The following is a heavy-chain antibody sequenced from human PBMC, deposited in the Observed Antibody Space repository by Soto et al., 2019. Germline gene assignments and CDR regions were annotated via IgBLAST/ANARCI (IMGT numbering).Heavy chain of an antibody. CDR1: GGSFSGYY. CDR2: INHSGST. CDR3: ARVSYDILTGYPLGYFDY. V-gene: IGHV4-34*01. Sequence: SETLSLTCAVYGGSFSGYYWSWIRQPPGKGLEWIGEINHSGSTNYNPSLKSRVTISVDRSKNQFSLKLSSVTAADTAVYYCARVSYDILTGYPLGYFDYWGQGTLVTVSS. D-gene: IGHD3-9*01. J-gene: IGHJ4*02.